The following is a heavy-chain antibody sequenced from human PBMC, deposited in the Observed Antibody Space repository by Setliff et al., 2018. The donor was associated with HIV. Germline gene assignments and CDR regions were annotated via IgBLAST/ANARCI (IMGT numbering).Heavy chain of an antibody. D-gene: IGHD4-17*01. CDR3: ATSSPPDDYGDLGGIDH. CDR1: GLIFGDIE. Sequence: GGSLRLTCAASGLIFGDIEMNWVRQAPGKGLEWVSYISGSDDTVLYAESVKGRFSVSRDNADNSLSLQMNGLRDDDTAVYFCATSSPPDDYGDLGGIDHWGQGTLVTVSS. J-gene: IGHJ4*02. CDR2: ISGSDDTV. V-gene: IGHV3-48*03.